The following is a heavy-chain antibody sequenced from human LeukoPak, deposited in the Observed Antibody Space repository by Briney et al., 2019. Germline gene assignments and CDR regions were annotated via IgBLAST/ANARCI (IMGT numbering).Heavy chain of an antibody. V-gene: IGHV4-34*01. CDR3: ASGSYYDFWSGPIDAFDI. CDR1: GGSFSGYY. J-gene: IGHJ3*02. D-gene: IGHD3-3*01. CDR2: INHSGST. Sequence: SETLSLTCAVYGGSFSGYYWSWIRQPPGKGLEWIGEINHSGSTNYNPSLKSRVTISVDTSKNQFSLKLSSVTAADTAVYYCASGSYYDFWSGPIDAFDIWGQGTMVTVSS.